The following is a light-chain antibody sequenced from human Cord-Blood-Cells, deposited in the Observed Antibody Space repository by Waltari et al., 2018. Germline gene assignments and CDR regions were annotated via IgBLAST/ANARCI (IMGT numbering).Light chain of an antibody. CDR1: SRDVGGYNY. V-gene: IGLV2-14*01. J-gene: IGLJ3*02. Sequence: QSALTQPASVSGSPGQSITISCTGTSRDVGGYNYVSWYQQHPGKAPKLMIYDVSKRPSGVSNRFSGSKSGNTASLTISGLQAEDEADYYCSSYTSSSTWVFGGGTKLTAL. CDR3: SSYTSSSTWV. CDR2: DVS.